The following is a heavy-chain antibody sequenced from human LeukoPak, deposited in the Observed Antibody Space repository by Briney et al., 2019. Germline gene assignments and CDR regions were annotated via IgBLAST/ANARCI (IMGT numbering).Heavy chain of an antibody. J-gene: IGHJ4*02. CDR3: AKEGTTVRIFDY. V-gene: IGHV3-23*01. CDR1: GFTVSSNY. CDR2: ISGSGGST. D-gene: IGHD4-17*01. Sequence: GGSLRLSCAASGFTVSSNYMSWVRQAPGKGLEWVSAISGSGGSTYYADSVKGRFTISRDNSKNTLYLQMNSLRAEDTAVYYCAKEGTTVRIFDYWGQGTLVTVSS.